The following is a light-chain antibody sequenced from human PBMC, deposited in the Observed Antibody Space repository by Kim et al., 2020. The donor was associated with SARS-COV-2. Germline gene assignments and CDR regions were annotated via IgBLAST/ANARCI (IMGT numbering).Light chain of an antibody. CDR2: GKN. CDR3: NSRDSNDNVV. V-gene: IGLV3-19*01. Sequence: VKTVSITCPGDSLTSYYATWYQQKAGQAPIVVIYGKNSRPSGIPGRFAGSSSGNSASLTIAGTQAGDEADYYCNSRDSNDNVVFGGGTQLTVL. J-gene: IGLJ2*01. CDR1: SLTSYY.